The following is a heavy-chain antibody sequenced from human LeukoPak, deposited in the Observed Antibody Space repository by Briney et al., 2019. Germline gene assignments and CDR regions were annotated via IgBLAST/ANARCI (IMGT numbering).Heavy chain of an antibody. CDR3: AIVVIVVVTARDYWYFDL. J-gene: IGHJ2*01. CDR1: GGTFSSYA. Sequence: GAAVNVSCKASGGTFSSYAISWVRQAPGQGLEWMGRIIPILGIPNYAQKFQGRVTITADKSTTTAYMELSSLRSEDTAVYYCAIVVIVVVTARDYWYFDLWGRGTLVTVSS. CDR2: IIPILGIP. V-gene: IGHV1-69*04. D-gene: IGHD2-21*02.